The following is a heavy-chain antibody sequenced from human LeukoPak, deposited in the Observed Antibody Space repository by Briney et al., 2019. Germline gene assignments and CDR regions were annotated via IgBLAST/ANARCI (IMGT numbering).Heavy chain of an antibody. CDR2: VNTDGRFT. J-gene: IGHJ4*02. CDR1: GFTFTSYW. Sequence: PGGSLRLSCAASGFTFTSYWMHWVRQAPGKGLVWVSRVNTDGRFTSYADSVKGRFTISRDNAKNTLYLQMNSLRGEDTALYYCTRRIPGAGLDYWGQGALVAVSS. D-gene: IGHD6-19*01. V-gene: IGHV3-74*01. CDR3: TRRIPGAGLDY.